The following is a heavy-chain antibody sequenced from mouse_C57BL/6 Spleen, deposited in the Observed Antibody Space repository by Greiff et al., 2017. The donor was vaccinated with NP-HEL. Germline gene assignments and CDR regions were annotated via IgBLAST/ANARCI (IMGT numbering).Heavy chain of an antibody. CDR3: ARWDIVTTYYFDY. Sequence: VQLQQPGAELVKPGASVKMSCKASGYTFTSYWITWVKQRPGQGLEWIGDIYPGSGSTNYNEKFKSKATLTVDTSSSTAYMQLSSLTSEDSAVYYCARWDIVTTYYFDYWGQGTTLTVSS. CDR2: IYPGSGST. CDR1: GYTFTSYW. V-gene: IGHV1-55*01. J-gene: IGHJ2*01. D-gene: IGHD2-5*01.